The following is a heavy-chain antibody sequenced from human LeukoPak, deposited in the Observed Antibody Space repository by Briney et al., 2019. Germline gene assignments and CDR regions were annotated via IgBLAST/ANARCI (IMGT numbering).Heavy chain of an antibody. Sequence: PSETLSLTCTVSGYSISSGYYWGWIRQPPGKGLEWIGSIYHSGSTYYNPSLKSRVTISVDTSKNQFSLKLSSVTAADTAVYYCARGRSDTALPFDYWGQGTLVTVSS. J-gene: IGHJ4*02. CDR1: GYSISSGYY. D-gene: IGHD5-18*01. CDR2: IYHSGST. V-gene: IGHV4-38-2*02. CDR3: ARGRSDTALPFDY.